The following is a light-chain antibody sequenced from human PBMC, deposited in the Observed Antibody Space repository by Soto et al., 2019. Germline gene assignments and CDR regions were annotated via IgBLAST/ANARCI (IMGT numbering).Light chain of an antibody. CDR3: QQYGDSPFT. CDR1: QSVSSTY. CDR2: GAS. J-gene: IGKJ3*01. Sequence: EIVLTQSPGTLSLSPGGRATLSCRASQSVSSTYLAWFQQKPGQAPRLLIYGASSRATGIPDRFSGSGSGTDFTLTISRLEPEDFAVYYCQQYGDSPFTFGPGTKVDIK. V-gene: IGKV3-20*01.